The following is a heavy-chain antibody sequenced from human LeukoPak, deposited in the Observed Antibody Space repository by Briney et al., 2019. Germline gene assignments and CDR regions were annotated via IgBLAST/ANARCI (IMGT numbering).Heavy chain of an antibody. V-gene: IGHV4-4*08. D-gene: IGHD3-10*02. CDR2: IYTTGRT. J-gene: IGHJ5*02. Sequence: PSETLSLTCTVSGDSINSYCWSWVRQSPGKGLEWIGYIYTTGRTDYNPSFKSRVTMSVDTSKNQLSMDLKFLTAADTAVYYCATSYDVKTAPYDLWGQGTLVSVSS. CDR1: GDSINSYC. CDR3: ATSYDVKTAPYDL.